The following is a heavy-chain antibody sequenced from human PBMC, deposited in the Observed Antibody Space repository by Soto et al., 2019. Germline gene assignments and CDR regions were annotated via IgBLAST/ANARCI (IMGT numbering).Heavy chain of an antibody. CDR3: ARASFGSSTRPFDY. V-gene: IGHV4-34*01. J-gene: IGHJ4*02. Sequence: PSETLSLTCAVYGGSFSGYYWSWIRQPPGKGLEWIGEINHSGSTNYNPSLKSRVTISVDTSKNQFSLKLSSVTAADTAVYYCARASFGSSTRPFDYWGQGTMVTVSS. CDR1: GGSFSGYY. D-gene: IGHD2-2*01. CDR2: INHSGST.